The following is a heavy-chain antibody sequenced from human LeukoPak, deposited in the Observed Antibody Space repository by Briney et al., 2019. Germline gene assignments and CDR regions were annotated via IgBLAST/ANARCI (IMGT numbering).Heavy chain of an antibody. D-gene: IGHD3-10*02. V-gene: IGHV5-51*01. Sequence: GESLKISCKGSGYSFTSYWIGWVRQMPGKGLEWMGIIYPGDSDTTYSPSFQGQVTISADKSISTAYLQWSSLKASDTAMYYCARQGRLEYYFWGTFDYWGQGTLVTVSS. CDR1: GYSFTSYW. CDR2: IYPGDSDT. CDR3: ARQGRLEYYFWGTFDY. J-gene: IGHJ4*02.